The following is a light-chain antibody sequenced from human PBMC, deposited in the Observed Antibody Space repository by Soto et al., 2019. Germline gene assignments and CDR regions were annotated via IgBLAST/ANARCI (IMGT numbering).Light chain of an antibody. CDR2: EDN. J-gene: IGLJ2*01. CDR1: SSNIGNNY. CDR3: ATWDSSLSVVV. Sequence: QSVLTQPPSVSAAPGQKVTISCSGSSSNIGNNYVSWYQQPPGTAPNLLIYEDNRRRSGIPDRFSGSKSGTSATLGITGLQTGEEADYYCATWDSSLSVVVFGGGTKLTVL. V-gene: IGLV1-51*02.